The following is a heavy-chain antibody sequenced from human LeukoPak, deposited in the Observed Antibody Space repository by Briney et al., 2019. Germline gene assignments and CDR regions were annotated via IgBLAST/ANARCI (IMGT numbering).Heavy chain of an antibody. CDR1: GGSINNYY. CDR3: ARGRYCSADICSGGDAFDI. CDR2: IYTRGST. Sequence: SSETLSLTCTVSGGSINNYYWSWIRQPAGKGLEWIGRIYTRGSTNYNPSLKSRVPMSVDTSKNQFSLKLSSVTAADTAVYYCARGRYCSADICSGGDAFDIWGQGTMVSVSS. V-gene: IGHV4-4*07. D-gene: IGHD2-15*01. J-gene: IGHJ3*02.